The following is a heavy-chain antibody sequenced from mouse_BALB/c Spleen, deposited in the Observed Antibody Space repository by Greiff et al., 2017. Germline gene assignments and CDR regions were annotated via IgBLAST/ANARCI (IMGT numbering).Heavy chain of an antibody. CDR2: IYPGDGDT. D-gene: IGHD1-1*01. CDR3: ARDGSSVYYFDY. V-gene: IGHV1-82*01. Sequence: VKLMESGPELVKPGASVKISCKASGYAFSSSWMNWVKQRPGQGLEWIGRIYPGDGDTNYNGKFKGKATLTADKSSSTAYMQLSSLTSVDSAVYFCARDGSSVYYFDYWGQGTTLTVSS. CDR1: GYAFSSSW. J-gene: IGHJ2*01.